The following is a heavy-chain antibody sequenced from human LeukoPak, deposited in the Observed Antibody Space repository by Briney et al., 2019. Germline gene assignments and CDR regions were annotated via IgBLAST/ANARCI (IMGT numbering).Heavy chain of an antibody. J-gene: IGHJ4*02. D-gene: IGHD7-27*01. Sequence: SETLSLTCTVSGYSISSGYYWGWIRQPPGKGLEWIGNIYHSGITYYTPSLKSRVTISVDTSKNQFYLKLSSVTAADTAVYYCASRKLGNDYWGQGTLVTVSS. V-gene: IGHV4-38-2*02. CDR3: ASRKLGNDY. CDR2: IYHSGIT. CDR1: GYSISSGYY.